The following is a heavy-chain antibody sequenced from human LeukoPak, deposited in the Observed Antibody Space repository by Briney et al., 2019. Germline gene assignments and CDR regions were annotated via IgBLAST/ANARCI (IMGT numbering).Heavy chain of an antibody. J-gene: IGHJ4*02. Sequence: GGSLRLSCAASGFTFNIYAMSWVRQAPGKGLEWVSSMSGGGGNTYYADSVKDRFTISRDNSKDTLYLQMNNLRAEDTAVYYCAKMGIIILNTNLDFWGQGSLVTVSS. CDR2: MSGGGGNT. D-gene: IGHD3-10*01. CDR1: GFTFNIYA. V-gene: IGHV3-23*01. CDR3: AKMGIIILNTNLDF.